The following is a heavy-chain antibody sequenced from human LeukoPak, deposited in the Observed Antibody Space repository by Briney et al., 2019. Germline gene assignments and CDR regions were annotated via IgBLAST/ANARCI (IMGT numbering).Heavy chain of an antibody. CDR2: ISAYNGNT. V-gene: IGHV1-18*01. J-gene: IGHJ4*02. CDR1: GYTFTSYG. D-gene: IGHD5-12*01. Sequence: AASVKVSCKASGYTFTSYGISWVRQAPGQGLEWMGWISAYNGNTNYAQKVQGRVTLTTDTSTSTAYMEVRSLISDDTAVYYCARGTRVDGNTGYDTPFDSWGQGTLVTVSS. CDR3: ARGTRVDGNTGYDTPFDS.